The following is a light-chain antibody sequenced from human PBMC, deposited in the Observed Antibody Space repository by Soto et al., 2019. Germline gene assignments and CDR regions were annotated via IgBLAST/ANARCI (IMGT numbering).Light chain of an antibody. J-gene: IGLJ3*02. CDR1: SSNIGTNT. CDR2: SSN. V-gene: IGLV1-44*01. CDR3: AAWDGSLNVVL. Sequence: QSALTQPPSASGTPGQRVTISCSGSSSNIGTNTVNWYQQFPRSAPKLLMYSSNQRPSGVPDRFSVSKSGTSASLAISGLQSEDEADYYCAAWDGSLNVVLFGGGTQLTVL.